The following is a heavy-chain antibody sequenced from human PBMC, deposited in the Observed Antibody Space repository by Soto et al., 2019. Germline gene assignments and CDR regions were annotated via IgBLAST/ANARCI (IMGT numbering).Heavy chain of an antibody. D-gene: IGHD3-9*01. CDR1: GFSFGDFY. J-gene: IGHJ4*02. V-gene: IGHV3-11*01. Sequence: VQLMEAGGGLVRPGGSLRLSCAASGFSFGDFYMNWVRLAPGRGLEWVSFISSSSITTYYADSVRGRFTTSRDNAQKTLYLHMNNLRADATAVYFCARETPYDIVPGYSKMYMDSWGPGTQVTV. CDR3: ARETPYDIVPGYSKMYMDS. CDR2: ISSSSITT.